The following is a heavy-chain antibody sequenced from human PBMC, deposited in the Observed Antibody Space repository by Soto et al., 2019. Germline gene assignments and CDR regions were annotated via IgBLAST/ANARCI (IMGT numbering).Heavy chain of an antibody. Sequence: SETLSLTCTVSGGSISSSSYYWGWIRQPPGKGLEWIGSIYYSGSTYYNPSPKSRVTISVDTSKNQFSLKLSSVTAADTAVYYCARHREIVVVPAASWFDPWGQGTLVTVSS. J-gene: IGHJ5*02. CDR2: IYYSGST. D-gene: IGHD2-2*01. CDR1: GGSISSSSYY. V-gene: IGHV4-39*01. CDR3: ARHREIVVVPAASWFDP.